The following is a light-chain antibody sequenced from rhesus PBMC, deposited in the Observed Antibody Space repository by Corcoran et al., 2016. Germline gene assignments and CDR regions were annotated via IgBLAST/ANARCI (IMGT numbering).Light chain of an antibody. CDR2: AAS. CDR1: QGISTY. CDR3: QQGNSHPPT. Sequence: DIQMTQSPSSLSASVGDRVTITCRASQGISTYLNWYQQKPGKAPKRLIYAASSLESGVPSRFSGSGSGTEFTLPISGLQPEDFATYICQQGNSHPPTFGQGTKVEIK. J-gene: IGKJ1*01. V-gene: IGKV1-43*02.